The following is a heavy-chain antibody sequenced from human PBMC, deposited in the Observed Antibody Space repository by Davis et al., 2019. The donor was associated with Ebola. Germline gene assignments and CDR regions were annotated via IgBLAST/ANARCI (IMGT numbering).Heavy chain of an antibody. CDR2: ISGSGGST. V-gene: IGHV3-23*01. J-gene: IGHJ6*02. Sequence: GGSLRLSCAASEFTFGNYWMNWVRQAPGKGLEWVSAISGSGGSTYYADSVKGRFTISRDNSKNTLYLQMNSLRAEDTAVYYCAKGYSSSWDYYYGMDVWGQGTTVTVSS. CDR3: AKGYSSSWDYYYGMDV. D-gene: IGHD6-13*01. CDR1: EFTFGNYW.